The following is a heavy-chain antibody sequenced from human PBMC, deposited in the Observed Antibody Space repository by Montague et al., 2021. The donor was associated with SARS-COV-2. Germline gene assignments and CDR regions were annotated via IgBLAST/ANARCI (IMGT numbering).Heavy chain of an antibody. CDR2: FYSVGST. J-gene: IGHJ3*02. CDR1: GASFGSSD. D-gene: IGHD1-14*01. V-gene: IGHV4-59*01. Sequence: SETLSLTCTVSGASFGSSDWGWIRQSPGKGPEWIGYFYSVGSTDYNPSLKSRATISRDTSKNQFSLKVRSVTAADTAVYYCARETMTADAFDIWGQGTMVTVSS. CDR3: ARETMTADAFDI.